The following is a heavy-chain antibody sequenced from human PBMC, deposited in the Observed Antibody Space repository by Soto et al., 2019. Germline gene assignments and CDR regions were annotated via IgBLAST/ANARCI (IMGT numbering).Heavy chain of an antibody. CDR3: ARRKRHYYYCYMDV. Sequence: QVQLQQWGAGLLKPSETLSLTCAVYGGSFSGYYWSWIRQPPGKGLEWIGEINHSGSTNYTPSLKSRVTISVDTSTNQFSLKQSSVTAADTAVYYCARRKRHYYYCYMDVWGKGTTVTVSS. V-gene: IGHV4-34*01. CDR2: INHSGST. CDR1: GGSFSGYY. J-gene: IGHJ6*03.